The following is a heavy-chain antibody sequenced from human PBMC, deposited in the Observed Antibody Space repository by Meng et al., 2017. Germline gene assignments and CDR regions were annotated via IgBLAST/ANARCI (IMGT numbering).Heavy chain of an antibody. CDR1: GYTFTSYG. D-gene: IGHD3-16*01. V-gene: IGHV1-18*01. CDR2: ISAYNGNT. CDR3: ARDLKRDHHLGEGGY. J-gene: IGHJ4*02. Sequence: QVQLGSSGAGMKKPGASVKVSCKASGYTFTSYGISWVRQAPGQGLEWMGWISAYNGNTNYAQKLRGRVTMTTDTSTSTAYMELRSLRSDDTAVYYCARDLKRDHHLGEGGYWGQGTLVTVSS.